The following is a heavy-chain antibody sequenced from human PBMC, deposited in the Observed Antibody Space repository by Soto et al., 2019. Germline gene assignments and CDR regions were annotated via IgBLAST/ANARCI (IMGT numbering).Heavy chain of an antibody. D-gene: IGHD3-22*01. V-gene: IGHV4-30-2*01. CDR2: IYHSGST. Sequence: QLQLQESGSGLVKPSQTLSLTCAVSGGSISSGGYSWSWIRQPPGKGLEWIGYIYHSGSTYYNPSLKSRVPISVDRSKNQFSLKLSSVTAADTAVYYCARGRYYYDSSGKGWFDPWGQGTLVTVSS. CDR1: GGSISSGGYS. J-gene: IGHJ5*02. CDR3: ARGRYYYDSSGKGWFDP.